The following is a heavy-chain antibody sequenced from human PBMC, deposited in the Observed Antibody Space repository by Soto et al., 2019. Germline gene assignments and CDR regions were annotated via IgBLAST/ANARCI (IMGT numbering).Heavy chain of an antibody. Sequence: PGGSLRLSCAASGFTFSSYSMNWVRQAPGKGLEWVSSISSSSYIYYADSVKGRFTISRDNAKNSLYLQMNSLRAEDTAVYYCARDQGVVVPAAINYYYYYMDVWGKGTTVTVSS. CDR3: ARDQGVVVPAAINYYYYYMDV. J-gene: IGHJ6*03. V-gene: IGHV3-21*01. D-gene: IGHD2-2*01. CDR1: GFTFSSYS. CDR2: ISSSSYI.